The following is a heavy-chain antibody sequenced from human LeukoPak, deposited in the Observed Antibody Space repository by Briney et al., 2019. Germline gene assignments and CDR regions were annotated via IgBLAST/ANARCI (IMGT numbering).Heavy chain of an antibody. V-gene: IGHV4-34*01. Sequence: PSETLSLTCDVYGGSFSGYYWSWIRQPPGKGLEWIGEINHSGSTNYNPSLKSRVTISVDTSKNQFSLKLSSVTAADTAVYYCARGRRLGYCSSTSCPFYMDVWGKGTTVTVSS. CDR1: GGSFSGYY. J-gene: IGHJ6*03. CDR2: INHSGST. CDR3: ARGRRLGYCSSTSCPFYMDV. D-gene: IGHD2-2*01.